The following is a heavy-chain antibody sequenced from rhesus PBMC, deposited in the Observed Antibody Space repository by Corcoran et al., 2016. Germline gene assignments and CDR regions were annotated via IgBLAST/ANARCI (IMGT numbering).Heavy chain of an antibody. CDR2: INNRGST. J-gene: IGHJ5-2*01. CDR1: GYSISSGYD. Sequence: QVQLQESGPGLVKPSETLSLTCAVSGYSISSGYDWGWIRPPPGKGLEYIGYINNRGSTYYNPSLKSRVTISKDTSKNQFFLKLSSVTAADTAVYYCARRDFWGQGVLVTVSS. V-gene: IGHV4-99*01. CDR3: ARRDF.